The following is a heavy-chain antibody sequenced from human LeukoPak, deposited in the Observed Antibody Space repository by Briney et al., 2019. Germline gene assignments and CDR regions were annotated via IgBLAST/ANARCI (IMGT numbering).Heavy chain of an antibody. J-gene: IGHJ4*02. CDR2: ISGSGGST. Sequence: PGGSLRLSCAASGFTFSSYAMSWVRQAPGKGLEWVSAISGSGGSTYYADSVKGRFTISRDNSKSTLYLQMNSLRAEDTAVYYCANGYSSGSGGVDYWGQGTLVTVSS. CDR3: ANGYSSGSGGVDY. D-gene: IGHD6-19*01. CDR1: GFTFSSYA. V-gene: IGHV3-23*01.